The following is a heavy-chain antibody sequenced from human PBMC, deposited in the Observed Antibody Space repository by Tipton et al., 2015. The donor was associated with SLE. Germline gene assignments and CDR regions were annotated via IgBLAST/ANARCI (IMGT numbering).Heavy chain of an antibody. J-gene: IGHJ6*03. V-gene: IGHV4-34*01. CDR3: ASGDYYMDV. Sequence: LRLSCTVSGGSISRYYWSWIRQPPGKGLEWIGEINHSGSTNYNPSLKSRVTISVDTSKNQFSLKLSSVTAADTAVYYCASGDYYMDVWGKGTTVTVSS. D-gene: IGHD3-10*01. CDR1: GGSISRYY. CDR2: INHSGST.